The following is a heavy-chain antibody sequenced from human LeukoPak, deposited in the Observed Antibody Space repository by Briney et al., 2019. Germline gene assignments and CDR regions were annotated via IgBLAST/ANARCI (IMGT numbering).Heavy chain of an antibody. J-gene: IGHJ4*02. CDR3: VKGVGSGSYYKLDY. CDR1: GFTFSSCA. CDR2: ISSGGGST. V-gene: IGHV3-23*01. Sequence: PGGSLRLSCAASGFTFSSCAMSWVRQAPGKGLEWVSAISSGGGSTYNADSVKGRFTISRDNSKNTLYLQMNSLRAEDTAVYYCVKGVGSGSYYKLDYWGQGTLVAVSS. D-gene: IGHD3-10*01.